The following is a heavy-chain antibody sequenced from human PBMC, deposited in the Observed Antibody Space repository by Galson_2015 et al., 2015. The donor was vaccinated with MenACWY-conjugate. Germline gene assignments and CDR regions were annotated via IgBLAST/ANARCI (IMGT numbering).Heavy chain of an antibody. CDR3: AKEGFCSGGTCYFYDF. CDR2: SSGVGTA. V-gene: IGHV3-23*01. J-gene: IGHJ4*02. Sequence: SLRPCCAAAGVSVGKYGLAWVRQASGDGVECVSVSSGVGTAYYAGSVTGRLTISGDYSKNTMNLQMNSLRVDDTAVYYCAKEGFCSGGTCYFYDFWGRGTLVTASS. CDR1: GVSVGKYG. D-gene: IGHD2-15*01.